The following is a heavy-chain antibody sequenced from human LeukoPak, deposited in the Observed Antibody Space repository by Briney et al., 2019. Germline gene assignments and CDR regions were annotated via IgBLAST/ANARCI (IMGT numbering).Heavy chain of an antibody. V-gene: IGHV4-61*05. J-gene: IGHJ5*02. CDR1: GGSISSNNYY. CDR3: ARRTRNWFDP. CDR2: IYYSGST. Sequence: SETLSLTCTVSGGSISSNNYYWGWIRQPPGKGLEWIGYIYYSGSTNYNPSLKSRVTISVDTSKNQFSLKLSSVTAADTAVYYCARRTRNWFDPWGQGTLVTVSS.